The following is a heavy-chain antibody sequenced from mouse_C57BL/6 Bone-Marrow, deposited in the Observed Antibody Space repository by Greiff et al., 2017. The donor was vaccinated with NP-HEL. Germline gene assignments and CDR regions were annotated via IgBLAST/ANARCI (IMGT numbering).Heavy chain of an antibody. CDR2: INPSNGGT. J-gene: IGHJ1*03. V-gene: IGHV1-53*01. Sequence: VQLQQPGTELVKPGASVKLSCKASGYTFTSYWMHWVKQRPGQGLEWIGNINPSNGGTNYNEKFKSKATLTVDKSSSTAYMQLSSLTSEDSAVYYCAREAGSSHWYFDVWGTGTTVTVSS. D-gene: IGHD1-1*01. CDR3: AREAGSSHWYFDV. CDR1: GYTFTSYW.